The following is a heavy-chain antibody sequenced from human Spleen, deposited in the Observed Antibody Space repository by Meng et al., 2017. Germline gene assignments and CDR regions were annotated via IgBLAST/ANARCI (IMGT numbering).Heavy chain of an antibody. V-gene: IGHV4-34*01. Sequence: GSLRLSCAVYRGSFSGYYWSWIRQPPGKGLEWIGEINHSGSTNYNPSLKSRVTISVDTSKSQFALKVTSVTAADTAMYYCAREVQSTSSTVTRTIESWGQGTLVTVSS. CDR1: RGSFSGYY. J-gene: IGHJ4*02. CDR3: AREVQSTSSTVTRTIES. CDR2: INHSGST. D-gene: IGHD4-17*01.